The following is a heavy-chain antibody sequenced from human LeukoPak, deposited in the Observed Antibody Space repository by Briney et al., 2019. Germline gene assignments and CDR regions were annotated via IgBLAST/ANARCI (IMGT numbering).Heavy chain of an antibody. CDR1: GFTLSSYG. J-gene: IGHJ2*01. D-gene: IGHD2-2*01. V-gene: IGHV3-30*02. CDR3: AKDPRYCSSTSCFPGWYFDL. CDR2: IRYDGSNK. Sequence: GGSLRLSCAASGFTLSSYGMPWVRQAPGKGLEWVAFIRYDGSNKYYADSVKGRFTISRDNSKNTLYLQMNSLRAEDTAVYYCAKDPRYCSSTSCFPGWYFDLWGRGTLVTVSS.